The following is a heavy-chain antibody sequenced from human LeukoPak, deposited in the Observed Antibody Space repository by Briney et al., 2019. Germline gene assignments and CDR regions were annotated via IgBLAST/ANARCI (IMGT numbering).Heavy chain of an antibody. V-gene: IGHV3-53*05. CDR2: IYSGGST. J-gene: IGHJ6*02. CDR3: ARDTLKSSSFYYYYYGMDV. D-gene: IGHD6-6*01. Sequence: GGSLRLSCAASGFIVSSKYMSWVRQAPGKGLEWVSVIYSGGSTYYADSVKGRFTISRDNSKNTLYLQMNSLRAEDTAVYYCARDTLKSSSFYYYYYGMDVWGQGTTVTVSS. CDR1: GFIVSSKY.